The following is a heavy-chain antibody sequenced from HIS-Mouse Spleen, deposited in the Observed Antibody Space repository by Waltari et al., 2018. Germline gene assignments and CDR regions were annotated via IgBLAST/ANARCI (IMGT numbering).Heavy chain of an antibody. Sequence: QVQLQESGPGLVKPSQTLSPPCTVSGGSISRGGYSWSWLRQHPGQGLEWIGYIYYSGSTYYNPSLKSRVTISVDTSKNQFSLKLSSVTAADTAVYYCARSPYYDFWSGYSDNWFDPWGQGTLVTVSS. V-gene: IGHV4-31*03. D-gene: IGHD3-3*01. J-gene: IGHJ5*02. CDR1: GGSISRGGYS. CDR3: ARSPYYDFWSGYSDNWFDP. CDR2: IYYSGST.